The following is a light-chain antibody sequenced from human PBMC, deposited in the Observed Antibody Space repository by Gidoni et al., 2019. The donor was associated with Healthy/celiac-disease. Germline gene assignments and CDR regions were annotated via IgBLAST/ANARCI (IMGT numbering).Light chain of an antibody. CDR2: GAS. J-gene: IGKJ1*01. V-gene: IGKV3-15*01. CDR3: QQYNNWPPWT. CDR1: QSVSSN. Sequence: ELVMTQSPATLSVSPGERATLSCRASQSVSSNLSWYQQKPGQAPRLLIYGASTRATGIPARFSGSGSGTEFTLTISSLQSEDFAVYYCQQYNNWPPWTCGKGTKVESK.